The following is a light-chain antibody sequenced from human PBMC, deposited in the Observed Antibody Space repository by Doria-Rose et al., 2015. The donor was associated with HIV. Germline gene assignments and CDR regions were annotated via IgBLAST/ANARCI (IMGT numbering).Light chain of an antibody. CDR2: LGS. CDR3: MQALQTPYT. J-gene: IGKJ2*01. V-gene: IGKV2-28*01. Sequence: TQSPLSLPVTPGQPAPISCRSSQSLLHTIGYNYLDWYPQKPGQSPQLLIYLGSNRASGVPDRFSGSGSGTDFTLKISRVEAEDVGVYYCMQALQTPYTFGQGTKLEIK. CDR1: QSLLHTIGYNY.